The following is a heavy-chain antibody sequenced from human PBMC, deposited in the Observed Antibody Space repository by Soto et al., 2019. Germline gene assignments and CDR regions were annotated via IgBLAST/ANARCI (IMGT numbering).Heavy chain of an antibody. V-gene: IGHV2-5*02. D-gene: IGHD2-15*01. CDR3: AHRQRTVVVGAPFDL. CDR1: GVSLSTSGEG. Sequence: QITLRESGPTLVQPTQTLTLTCTLSGVSLSTSGEGVGWIRQPPGKALEWLALIYWDDDKRFSPSLKSRLAXTXXXSXXQVVMTMTDMAPEDTAIYYCAHRQRTVVVGAPFDLWGQGSQITVSS. CDR2: IYWDDDK. J-gene: IGHJ4*02.